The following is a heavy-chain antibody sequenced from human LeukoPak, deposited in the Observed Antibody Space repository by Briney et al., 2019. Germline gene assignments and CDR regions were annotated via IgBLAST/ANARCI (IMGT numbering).Heavy chain of an antibody. V-gene: IGHV3-66*01. D-gene: IGHD3-3*01. CDR2: IYSGGST. CDR3: ARDDVPNDFWSGYYFS. Sequence: GGSLRLSCAASGFTVSSNYMSWVRQAPGKGLEWVSVIYSGGSTYYADSVKGRFTISRDKSKNTLYLQMNSLRAEDTAVYYCARDDVPNDFWSGYYFSWGQGTLVTVSS. J-gene: IGHJ5*02. CDR1: GFTVSSNY.